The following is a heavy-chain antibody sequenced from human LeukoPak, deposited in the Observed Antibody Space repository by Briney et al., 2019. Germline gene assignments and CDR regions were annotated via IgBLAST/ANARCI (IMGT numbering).Heavy chain of an antibody. D-gene: IGHD2-15*01. Sequence: SETLSLTCTVSGGSLSSYYWSWIRQPPGKGLEWIGYIYYSGSTNYDPSLKSRVTISVDTSKNQFSLRLNSVTAADTAVYYCARHKGYCSGGSCYFLDFWGQGTLVTVSS. V-gene: IGHV4-59*08. CDR3: ARHKGYCSGGSCYFLDF. J-gene: IGHJ4*02. CDR1: GGSLSSYY. CDR2: IYYSGST.